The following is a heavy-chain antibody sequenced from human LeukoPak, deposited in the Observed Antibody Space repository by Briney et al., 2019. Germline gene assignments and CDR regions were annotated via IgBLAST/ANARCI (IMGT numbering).Heavy chain of an antibody. CDR2: ISYDGSNN. V-gene: IGHV3-30*18. J-gene: IGHJ6*04. Sequence: PGGSLRLSCAASGFTFSSYGMHWVRRAPGKGLEWVAIISYDGSNNYYADSVKGRFTISRDNSKNTLYLQMNSLRAEDTAVYYCAKDGDTAMVSSYYVMDVWGKGTTVTVSS. CDR1: GFTFSSYG. D-gene: IGHD5-18*01. CDR3: AKDGDTAMVSSYYVMDV.